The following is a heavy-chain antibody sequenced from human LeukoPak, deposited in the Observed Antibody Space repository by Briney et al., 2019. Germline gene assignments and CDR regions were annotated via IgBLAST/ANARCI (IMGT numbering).Heavy chain of an antibody. CDR3: AKACYGSGSSLDWFDP. Sequence: GSLRLSCAASGFTFRTYSINWVRQAPGKGLEWLSYISSSSGTIYYADSVKGRFTISRDNAKNSLFLQMNSLRAEDTAVYYCAKACYGSGSSLDWFDPWGQGTLVTVSS. CDR1: GFTFRTYS. J-gene: IGHJ5*02. D-gene: IGHD3-10*01. CDR2: ISSSSGTI. V-gene: IGHV3-48*01.